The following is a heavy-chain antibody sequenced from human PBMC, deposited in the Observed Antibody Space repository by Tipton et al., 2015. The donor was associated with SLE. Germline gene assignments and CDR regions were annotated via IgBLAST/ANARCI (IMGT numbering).Heavy chain of an antibody. D-gene: IGHD7-27*01. CDR2: INSDGSST. Sequence: GSLRLSCAASGFTFSSYWMQWVRQAPGKGLVWGSRINSDGSSTSYADSVKGRFTISRDNGMNTLYLQMNSRRGDDTALYYCVAYDWGSVDYWGQGALVTVSS. J-gene: IGHJ4*02. CDR1: GFTFSSYW. V-gene: IGHV3-74*01. CDR3: VAYDWGSVDY.